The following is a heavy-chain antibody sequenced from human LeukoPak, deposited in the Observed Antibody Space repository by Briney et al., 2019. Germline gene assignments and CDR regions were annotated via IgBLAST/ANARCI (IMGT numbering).Heavy chain of an antibody. V-gene: IGHV3-13*01. D-gene: IGHD4-17*01. CDR2: IGTGTDT. J-gene: IGHJ3*02. CDR3: ARDRRADYGRNDDAFDI. Sequence: PGGSLRLSCAASGFTFNNYDMHWVRQATGKGLEWVSHIGTGTDTRFSGSVQGRFTISRENAKNTLYLHMHSLRAGDTAVYYCARDRRADYGRNDDAFDIWGRGTMVTVSP. CDR1: GFTFNNYD.